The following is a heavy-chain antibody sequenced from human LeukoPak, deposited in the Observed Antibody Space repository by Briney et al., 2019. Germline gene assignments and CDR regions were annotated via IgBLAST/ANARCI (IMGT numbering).Heavy chain of an antibody. CDR3: ARVIGSYRDHAH. Sequence: GGSLRLSCAASGFTFSKYSMNWVRQAPGKGLEWLSYISSTSSTIYYADSVKGRFTVSRDNAKNSLYLQMNSLRAEDTAVYYCARVIGSYRDHAHWGQGTLVTVSS. CDR2: ISSTSSTI. D-gene: IGHD1-26*01. CDR1: GFTFSKYS. J-gene: IGHJ4*02. V-gene: IGHV3-48*04.